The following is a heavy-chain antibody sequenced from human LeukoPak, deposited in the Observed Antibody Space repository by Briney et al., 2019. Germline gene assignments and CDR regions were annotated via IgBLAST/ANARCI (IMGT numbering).Heavy chain of an antibody. D-gene: IGHD6-19*01. CDR2: ISSSSSYI. J-gene: IGHJ4*02. V-gene: IGHV3-21*04. CDR3: ARERTGSGWYGFDY. Sequence: GGSLRLSCAASGFTFRSYSMNWVRQAPGKGLEWVSSISSSSSYIYYADSVKGRFTISRDNAKNTLYLQMNSLRAEDTAVYYCARERTGSGWYGFDYWGQGTLVTVSS. CDR1: GFTFRSYS.